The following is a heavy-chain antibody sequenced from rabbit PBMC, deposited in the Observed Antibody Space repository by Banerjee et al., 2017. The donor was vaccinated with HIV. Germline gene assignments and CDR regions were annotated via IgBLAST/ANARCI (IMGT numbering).Heavy chain of an antibody. Sequence: QSLEESGGDLVKPGASLTLTCTASGAAFSSDYWIYWVRQAPGKGLELIACIDSCGGSTYYPSWARGKFPFTNSSSTSVTLALPSLTPADADTYFYASVGDSITIDYGWGPGTLVTVS. D-gene: IGHD3-1*01. J-gene: IGHJ6*01. V-gene: IGHV1S40*01. CDR3: ASVGDSITIDYG. CDR2: IDSCGGST. CDR1: GAAFSSDYW.